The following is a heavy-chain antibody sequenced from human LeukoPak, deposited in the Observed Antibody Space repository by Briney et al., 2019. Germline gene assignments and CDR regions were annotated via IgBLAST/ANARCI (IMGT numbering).Heavy chain of an antibody. Sequence: PGGSLRLSCAASGFTFSSYTMNWVRQAPGEGLEWVSYISSSSSIIYYADSVKGRFTISRDNAKNTLYLQMNSLRAEDTALYYCARDQDAYSSGWYGVFDFWGQGSLVTVSS. J-gene: IGHJ4*02. V-gene: IGHV3-48*01. CDR3: ARDQDAYSSGWYGVFDF. CDR2: ISSSSSII. CDR1: GFTFSSYT. D-gene: IGHD6-19*01.